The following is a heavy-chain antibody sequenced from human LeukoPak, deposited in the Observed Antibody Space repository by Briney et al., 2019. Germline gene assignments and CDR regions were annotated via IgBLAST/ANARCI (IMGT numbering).Heavy chain of an antibody. Sequence: SQTLSLTCAVSGGSISSGGYSWGWIRQPPGKGLEWIGYIYHSGSTYYNPSLKSRVTISVDRSKNQFSLKLSSVTAADTAVYYCARGVYDILTGYSPAFDYWGQGTLVTVSS. V-gene: IGHV4-30-2*01. CDR2: IYHSGST. CDR3: ARGVYDILTGYSPAFDY. J-gene: IGHJ4*02. D-gene: IGHD3-9*01. CDR1: GGSISSGGYS.